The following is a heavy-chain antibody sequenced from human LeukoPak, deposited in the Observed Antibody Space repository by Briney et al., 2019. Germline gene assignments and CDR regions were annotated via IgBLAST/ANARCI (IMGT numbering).Heavy chain of an antibody. CDR2: IQYDGSKK. D-gene: IGHD3-10*01. CDR3: AKPYYGSGSYYNVLGY. CDR1: GFTFSGYG. V-gene: IGHV3-30*02. J-gene: IGHJ4*02. Sequence: GGSLRLSCAASGFTFSGYGMHWVRQAPGKGLEWVAFIQYDGSKKYYADSVKGRFTSSRDNSKNTLYLQMNSLRAEDTAVYYCAKPYYGSGSYYNVLGYWGQGTLVTVSS.